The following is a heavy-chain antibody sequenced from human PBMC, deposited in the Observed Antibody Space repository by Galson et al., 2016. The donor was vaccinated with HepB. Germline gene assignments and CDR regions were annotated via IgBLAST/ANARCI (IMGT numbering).Heavy chain of an antibody. CDR1: GFMYRNYA. CDR3: VKVFDYLNGWIDQ. V-gene: IGHV3-23*01. Sequence: SLRLSCAASGFMYRNYAMSWVRQAPGKGLEWVSVISGSGGTTFYADSVKGRFSISSDNSQNTLDLQMNSLRAEDTAIYYCVKVFDYLNGWIDQWGQGILVTVSS. D-gene: IGHD6-19*01. CDR2: ISGSGGTT. J-gene: IGHJ4*02.